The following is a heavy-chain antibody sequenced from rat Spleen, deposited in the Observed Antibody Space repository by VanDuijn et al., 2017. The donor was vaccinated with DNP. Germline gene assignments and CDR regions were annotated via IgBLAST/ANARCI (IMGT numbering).Heavy chain of an antibody. Sequence: EVQLVESGGDLVQPGRSLKLSCATSGFTFSNFGMHWLRQARTKGLEWVASISPSGDRTYYRDSGKGRFTISRDDAKRTLCLQMDSLRSEDTATYYCSTRRDGPLYWYFDFWGPGTMVTVSS. V-gene: IGHV5-19*01. CDR2: ISPSGDRT. CDR3: STRRDGPLYWYFDF. J-gene: IGHJ1*01. D-gene: IGHD3-1*01. CDR1: GFTFSNFG.